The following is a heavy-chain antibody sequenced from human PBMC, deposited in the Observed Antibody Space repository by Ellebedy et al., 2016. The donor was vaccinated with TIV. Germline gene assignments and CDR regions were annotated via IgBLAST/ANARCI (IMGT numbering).Heavy chain of an antibody. V-gene: IGHV4-59*02. D-gene: IGHD6-19*01. CDR1: GASVSSKY. Sequence: MPSETLSLTCTVSGASVSSKYWSWIRQPPGKAPEWIGYVYYTGSTNWNPSLKSRLTISRDTSKREFSLKLTSVTAADTAVYYCATGTGWYYFDSWGQGTLVTVSS. CDR3: ATGTGWYYFDS. J-gene: IGHJ4*02. CDR2: VYYTGST.